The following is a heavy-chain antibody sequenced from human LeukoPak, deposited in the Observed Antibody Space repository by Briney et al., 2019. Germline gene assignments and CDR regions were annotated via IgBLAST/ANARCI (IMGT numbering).Heavy chain of an antibody. CDR1: EYSFTSYW. CDR2: IYPGDSDT. J-gene: IGHJ5*02. CDR3: ARLVRRLLWFNHWFDP. Sequence: GESLKISGKGSEYSFTSYWIGWVRQMPGKGLEWMGIIYPGDSDTRYSPSFQGQVTISADKSISTAYLQWSSLKASDTAMYYCARLVRRLLWFNHWFDPWGQGTLVTVSS. V-gene: IGHV5-51*01. D-gene: IGHD3-10*01.